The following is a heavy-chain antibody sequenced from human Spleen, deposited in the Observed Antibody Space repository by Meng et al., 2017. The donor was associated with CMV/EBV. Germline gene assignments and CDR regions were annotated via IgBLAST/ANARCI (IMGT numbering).Heavy chain of an antibody. D-gene: IGHD2-8*02. CDR2: INHSGST. CDR3: ARDRPRYWTGGTHYGDSKGFYYYLMDV. V-gene: IGHV4-34*01. CDR1: GGSFSDYY. J-gene: IGHJ6*02. Sequence: SETLSLTCAVYGGSFSDYYWSWIRQPPGKGLEWIGEINHSGSTNYNPSLKSRVTISVDTSKNQFSLKLSSVTAADTAVYYCARDRPRYWTGGTHYGDSKGFYYYLMDVWGQGTTVTVSS.